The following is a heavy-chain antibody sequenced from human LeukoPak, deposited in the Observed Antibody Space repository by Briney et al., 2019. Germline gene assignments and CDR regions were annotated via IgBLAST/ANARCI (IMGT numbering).Heavy chain of an antibody. D-gene: IGHD2-8*02. V-gene: IGHV4-59*08. Sequence: PSETLSLTCTVFGGSISSYYWSWIRQPPGKGLEWIAYISDIGSINYNPSLKSRVTISLDTSKNQFSLKLSSVTAADTAVYYCAGHHPRNTVDFWGQGTLVTVSS. CDR1: GGSISSYY. J-gene: IGHJ4*02. CDR3: AGHHPRNTVDF. CDR2: ISDIGSI.